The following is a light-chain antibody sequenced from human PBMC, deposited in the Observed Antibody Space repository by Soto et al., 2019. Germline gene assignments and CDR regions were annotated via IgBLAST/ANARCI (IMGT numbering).Light chain of an antibody. Sequence: EIVLTQSPATLSLSPGERATLSCRASQSVSSYLAWYQQNPGQAPRLLIYDASNRATGIPARFSGSGSGTDFPLTISSLEHADFAVYYCQQRSNWPPTFGQGTKVEIK. CDR2: DAS. V-gene: IGKV3-11*01. CDR1: QSVSSY. CDR3: QQRSNWPPT. J-gene: IGKJ1*01.